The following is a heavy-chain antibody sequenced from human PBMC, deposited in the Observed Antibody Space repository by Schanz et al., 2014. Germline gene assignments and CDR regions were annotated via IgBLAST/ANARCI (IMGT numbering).Heavy chain of an antibody. J-gene: IGHJ4*02. V-gene: IGHV3-23*01. CDR3: VRDSFFAFDY. Sequence: DVQLLESGGGLVQPGGSLRLSCTASGFTFSSYGMNWLRQAPGKGLEWVSAISGGGGTTYYADSVKGRFTMSRDNAKNSVFLQMNSLRAEDTAVYYCVRDSFFAFDYWRQGTLVTVSS. D-gene: IGHD3-3*01. CDR2: ISGGGGTT. CDR1: GFTFSSYG.